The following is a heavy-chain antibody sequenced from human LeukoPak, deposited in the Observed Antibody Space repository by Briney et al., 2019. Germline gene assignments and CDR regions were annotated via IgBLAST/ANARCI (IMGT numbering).Heavy chain of an antibody. J-gene: IGHJ4*02. CDR2: IIPILGIA. D-gene: IGHD5-24*01. CDR3: ASSSSMATIQY. V-gene: IGHV1-69*04. Sequence: ASVKVSCKASGGTFSSYAISWVRQAPGQGLEWMGRIIPILGIANYAQKFQGRVTITADKSTSTAYMELSSLRSEDTAVYYCASSSSMATIQYWGQGTLVTVSS. CDR1: GGTFSSYA.